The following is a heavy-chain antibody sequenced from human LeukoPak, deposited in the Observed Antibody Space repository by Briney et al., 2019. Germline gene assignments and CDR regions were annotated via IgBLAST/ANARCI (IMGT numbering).Heavy chain of an antibody. CDR1: GGSFSGYY. D-gene: IGHD3-10*01. V-gene: IGHV4-34*01. CDR2: INHSGST. J-gene: IGHJ4*02. CDR3: ARGRGYGSGSYAY. Sequence: SETLSLTCAVYGGSFSGYYWSWIRQPPGKGLEWIGEINHSGSTNYNPPLKSRVTISVDTSKNQFSLKLSSVTAADTAVYYCARGRGYGSGSYAYWGQGTLVTVSS.